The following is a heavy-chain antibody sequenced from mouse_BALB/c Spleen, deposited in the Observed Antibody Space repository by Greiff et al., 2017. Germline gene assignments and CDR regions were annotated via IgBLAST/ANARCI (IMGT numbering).Heavy chain of an antibody. CDR3: ARYRYDPLYAMDY. D-gene: IGHD2-14*01. CDR1: GYTFTSYW. Sequence: QVQLQQPGAELVKPGASVKLSCKASGYTFTSYWMHWVKQRPGQGLEWIGEINPSNGRTNYNEKFKSKATLTVDKSSSTAYMQLSSLTSEDSAVYYCARYRYDPLYAMDYWGQGTSVTVSS. V-gene: IGHV1S81*02. CDR2: INPSNGRT. J-gene: IGHJ4*01.